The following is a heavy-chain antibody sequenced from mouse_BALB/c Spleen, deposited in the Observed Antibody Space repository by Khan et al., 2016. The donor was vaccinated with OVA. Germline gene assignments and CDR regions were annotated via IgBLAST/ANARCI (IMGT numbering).Heavy chain of an antibody. CDR3: ARQLNGAMDY. J-gene: IGHJ4*01. Sequence: EVELVESGGGLVQPGGSLKLSCATSGFTFSDYYIYWVRQTPEKRLEWVAYISNGGGFTYYSDTIEGRFTISRDNAKNTLYLQMSRLKSEDIAMYYCARQLNGAMDYWGQGTSVTVSS. CDR1: GFTFSDYY. V-gene: IGHV5-12*02. CDR2: ISNGGGFT. D-gene: IGHD1-3*01.